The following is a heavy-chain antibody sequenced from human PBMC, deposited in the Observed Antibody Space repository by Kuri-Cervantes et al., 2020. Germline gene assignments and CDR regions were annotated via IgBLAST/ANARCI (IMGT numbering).Heavy chain of an antibody. V-gene: IGHV3-21*01. CDR2: ISSSSSYI. CDR3: AKDLGYSYGYADY. J-gene: IGHJ4*02. CDR1: GFTFSSYS. D-gene: IGHD5-18*01. Sequence: GESLKISCAASGFTFSSYSMNWVRQAPGKGLKWVSSISSSSSYIYYADSVKGRFTLSRDNAKNTLYLQMNSLRAEDTAVYYCAKDLGYSYGYADYWGQGTLVTVSS.